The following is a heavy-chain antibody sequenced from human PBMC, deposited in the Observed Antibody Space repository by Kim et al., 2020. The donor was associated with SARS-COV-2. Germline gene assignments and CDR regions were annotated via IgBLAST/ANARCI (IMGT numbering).Heavy chain of an antibody. CDR1: GFTVSSNY. CDR2: IYSGGST. Sequence: GGSLRLSCAASGFTVSSNYMSWVRQAPGKGLEWVSVIYSGGSTYYADSVKGRFTISRDNSKNTLYLQMNSLRAEDTAVYYCARDRRRPQYYYYGMDVWGQGTTVTVSS. V-gene: IGHV3-53*01. J-gene: IGHJ6*02. CDR3: ARDRRRPQYYYYGMDV.